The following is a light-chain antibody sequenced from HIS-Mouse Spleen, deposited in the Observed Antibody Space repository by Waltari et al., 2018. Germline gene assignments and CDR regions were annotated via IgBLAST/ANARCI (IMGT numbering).Light chain of an antibody. CDR3: QQLNSYPPT. J-gene: IGKJ1*01. V-gene: IGKV1-9*01. CDR1: QGISSY. CDR2: AAS. Sequence: DIQLTQAPSFLSASVGDRVTTTFRASQGISSYLAWYQQKPGKAPKLLIYAASPLQSGVPSRFSGSGSGTEFTLTISSLQPEDFATYYCQQLNSYPPTFGQGTKVEIK.